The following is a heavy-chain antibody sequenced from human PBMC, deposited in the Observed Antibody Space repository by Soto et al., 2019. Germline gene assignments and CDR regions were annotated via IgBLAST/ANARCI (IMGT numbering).Heavy chain of an antibody. Sequence: ASVKVSCKASGYTFTSYGISWVRQAPGQGLEWMGWISAYNGNTNYAQKLQGRVTMTTDTSTSTAYMELRSLSSDDTAVYYCARVDESSWTYVGDDAFDIWGQGTMVTVSS. CDR1: GYTFTSYG. CDR2: ISAYNGNT. CDR3: ARVDESSWTYVGDDAFDI. D-gene: IGHD1-7*01. V-gene: IGHV1-18*01. J-gene: IGHJ3*02.